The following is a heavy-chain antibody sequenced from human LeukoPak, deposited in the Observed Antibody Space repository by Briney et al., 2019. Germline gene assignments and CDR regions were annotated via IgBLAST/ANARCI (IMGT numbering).Heavy chain of an antibody. CDR2: IWYDGSNK. J-gene: IGHJ6*02. CDR1: GFTFSSYG. Sequence: PGRSLRLSCAASGFTFSSYGMPWVRQAPGKGLEWVAVIWYDGSNKYYADSVKGRFTISRDNSKNTLYLQMNSLRAEDTAVYYCARDGWRHCSSTSCYDYYGMDVWGQGTTVTVSS. CDR3: ARDGWRHCSSTSCYDYYGMDV. D-gene: IGHD2-2*01. V-gene: IGHV3-33*01.